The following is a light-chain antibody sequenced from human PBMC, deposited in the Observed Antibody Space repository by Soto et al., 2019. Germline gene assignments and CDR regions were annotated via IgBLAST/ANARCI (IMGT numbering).Light chain of an antibody. J-gene: IGKJ1*01. CDR1: QTINKY. Sequence: DIHLTQSPSSLSASVGDSVTITCRSSQTINKYLNWYQHRPGKAPKLLIYAAYSLQTGVPTRFSGAGAGTFVTLTISNLQIEDVASYYCQQSYGSPRAVGRGTKVE. CDR3: QQSYGSPRA. CDR2: AAY. V-gene: IGKV1-39*01.